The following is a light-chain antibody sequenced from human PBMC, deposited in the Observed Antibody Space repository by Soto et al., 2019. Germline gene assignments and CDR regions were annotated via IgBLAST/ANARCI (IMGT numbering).Light chain of an antibody. CDR2: AAS. V-gene: IGKV1-12*01. J-gene: IGKJ2*01. Sequence: DLQMTQSPPSVSASVGDSVTVTCRASQGISGNLAWYQQTAGKAPKLLIYAASTVQTGVPSRFSGSGSGTEVTLTISSLQPEDFATYYCQQGDNFPLTFGQGTRVDIK. CDR3: QQGDNFPLT. CDR1: QGISGN.